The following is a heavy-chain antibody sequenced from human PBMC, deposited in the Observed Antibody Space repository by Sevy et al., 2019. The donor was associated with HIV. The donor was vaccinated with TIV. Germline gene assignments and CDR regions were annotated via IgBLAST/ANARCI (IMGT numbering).Heavy chain of an antibody. D-gene: IGHD2-2*01. CDR1: GGSFSGYY. V-gene: IGHV4-34*01. Sequence: PETLSLTCAVYGGSFSGYYWSWIRQPPGKGLEWIGEINHSGSTNYNPSLKSRVTISGDTSKNQFSLKLSSVTAADTAVYYCARHCSSNSCSHAFDIWGQGTMVTVSS. CDR3: ARHCSSNSCSHAFDI. J-gene: IGHJ3*02. CDR2: INHSGST.